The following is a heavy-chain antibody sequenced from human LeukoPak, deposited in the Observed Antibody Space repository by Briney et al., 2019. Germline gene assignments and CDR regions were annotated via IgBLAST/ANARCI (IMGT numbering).Heavy chain of an antibody. V-gene: IGHV5-51*01. CDR2: INPGGSHI. CDR3: ARKNPTALRNNWFDP. J-gene: IGHJ5*02. Sequence: GESVKISCKGSGYSFATNWIGWVRQMPGKGLEWMGAINPGGSHIRYSPSFQGQVTISTDKSISTAYPQWSSLKASDTAIYYCARKNPTALRNNWFDPWGQGTLVTVSS. CDR1: GYSFATNW. D-gene: IGHD5-18*01.